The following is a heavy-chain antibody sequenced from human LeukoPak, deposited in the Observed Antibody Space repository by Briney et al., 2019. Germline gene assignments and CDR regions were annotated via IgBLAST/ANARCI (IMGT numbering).Heavy chain of an antibody. CDR2: INHSGST. V-gene: IGHV4-34*01. D-gene: IGHD4-17*01. J-gene: IGHJ4*02. CDR3: ARVAIIDDSGDYWIDY. Sequence: SETLSLTCAVYGGSFSGYYWSWIRQPPGKGLEWIGEINHSGSTNYNPPLKSRVTISVDTSKNQFSLKLSSVTAADTAVYYCARVAIIDDSGDYWIDYWGQGTLVTVSS. CDR1: GGSFSGYY.